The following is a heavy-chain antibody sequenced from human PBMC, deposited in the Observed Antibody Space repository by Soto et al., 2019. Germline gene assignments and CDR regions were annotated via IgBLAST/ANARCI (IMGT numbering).Heavy chain of an antibody. CDR3: ARDFGSDAFDI. D-gene: IGHD3-10*01. V-gene: IGHV3-66*01. J-gene: IGHJ3*02. CDR2: IYSGGST. CDR1: GFTVSSNY. Sequence: EVQLVESGGGLVQRGGSLRLSCAASGFTVSSNYMSWVRQAPGKGLEWVSVIYSGGSTYYADSVKGRFTISRDNSKNTLYLQMNSLRAEDTAVYYCARDFGSDAFDIWGQGTMVTVSS.